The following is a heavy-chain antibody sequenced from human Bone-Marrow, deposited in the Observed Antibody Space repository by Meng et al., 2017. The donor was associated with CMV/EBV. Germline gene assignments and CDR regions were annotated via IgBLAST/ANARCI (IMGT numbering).Heavy chain of an antibody. CDR3: ARTTVTTGGWFDP. V-gene: IGHV4-4*02. CDR1: GGSISSSNW. Sequence: SETLSLTCAVSGGSISSSNWWSWVRQPPGKGLEWIGYIYYSGNTYYNPSLKSRLTISVDTSKNQFSLKLNSVTAADTALYYCARTTVTTGGWFDPWGQGTLVTVSS. CDR2: IYYSGNT. D-gene: IGHD4-17*01. J-gene: IGHJ5*02.